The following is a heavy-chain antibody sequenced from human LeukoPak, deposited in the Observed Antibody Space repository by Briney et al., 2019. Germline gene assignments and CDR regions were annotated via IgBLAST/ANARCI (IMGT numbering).Heavy chain of an antibody. CDR2: IRSKAYGGTT. CDR1: GFTFGDYA. Sequence: PGRSLRLSCTASGFTFGDYAMSWFRQAPGKGVEGVGFIRSKAYGGTTEYAASVKGRFTISRDDSKSIAYLQMNSLKTEDTAVYYCTTTEYGDNIDYWGQGTLVTVSS. J-gene: IGHJ4*02. CDR3: TTTEYGDNIDY. D-gene: IGHD4-17*01. V-gene: IGHV3-49*03.